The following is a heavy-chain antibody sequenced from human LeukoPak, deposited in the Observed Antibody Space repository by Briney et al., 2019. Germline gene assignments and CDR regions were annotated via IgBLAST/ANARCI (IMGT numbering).Heavy chain of an antibody. CDR2: ISWDGGST. J-gene: IGHJ4*02. CDR3: AKDSYYYDSSGCYWGPFDY. Sequence: GGSLRLSCAASGFTFDDYTMHWVRQAPGKGLEWVSLISWDGGSTYYADSVKGRFTISRDNSKNSLYLQMNSLRTEDTALYYCAKDSYYYDSSGCYWGPFDYWGQGTLVTVSS. CDR1: GFTFDDYT. D-gene: IGHD3-22*01. V-gene: IGHV3-43*01.